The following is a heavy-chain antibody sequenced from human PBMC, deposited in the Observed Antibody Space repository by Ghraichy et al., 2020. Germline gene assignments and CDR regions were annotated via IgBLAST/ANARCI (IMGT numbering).Heavy chain of an antibody. V-gene: IGHV3-30-3*01. CDR3: ARDSSGSQMGFDAFDI. D-gene: IGHD3-22*01. Sequence: GGSLRLSCEASGFTFSSYAMQWVRQAPGKGMEWVAVISYDGSNKYYADSVKGRFPISRDNSKNPLYLQLTSLRAEDTAVYSCARDSSGSQMGFDAFDIWGQGTMVTVSS. CDR2: ISYDGSNK. CDR1: GFTFSSYA. J-gene: IGHJ3*02.